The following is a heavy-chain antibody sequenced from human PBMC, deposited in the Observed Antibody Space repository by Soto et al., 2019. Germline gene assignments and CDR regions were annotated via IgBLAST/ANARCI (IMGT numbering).Heavy chain of an antibody. CDR1: GFTFSSYA. Sequence: EVQLLESGGRLVQPGGSLRLSCAASGFTFSSYAMNWVRQAPGKGLAWVAGISGGGGSTYYADSVTGRFTISRDTSKNTVYLQFNSLRAEDTAVYYCAKGFIVVVTVLRPDDAFDIWGQGTMVTVSS. CDR3: AKGFIVVVTVLRPDDAFDI. CDR2: ISGGGGST. D-gene: IGHD2-21*02. J-gene: IGHJ3*02. V-gene: IGHV3-23*01.